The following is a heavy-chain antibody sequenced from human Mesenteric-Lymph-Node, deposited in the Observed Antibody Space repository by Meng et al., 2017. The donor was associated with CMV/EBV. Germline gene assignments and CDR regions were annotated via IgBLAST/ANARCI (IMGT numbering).Heavy chain of an antibody. Sequence: GESLKISCAASAFSFSAYAMHWVRQTPGKGLEWVAVISYDGTDKYYPDSVKGRFTISRDNSKNSLYLQMNSLRTEDTAVYFCTRARAHCNSTTCYSDYYGMDVWGQGTTVTVSS. CDR1: AFSFSAYA. CDR3: TRARAHCNSTTCYSDYYGMDV. J-gene: IGHJ6*02. V-gene: IGHV3-30*04. CDR2: ISYDGTDK. D-gene: IGHD2-2*01.